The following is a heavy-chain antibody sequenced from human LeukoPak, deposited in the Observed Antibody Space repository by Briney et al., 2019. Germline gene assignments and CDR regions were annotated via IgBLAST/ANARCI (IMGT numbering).Heavy chain of an antibody. D-gene: IGHD3-22*01. J-gene: IGHJ4*02. CDR1: GFTFSGNV. V-gene: IGHV3-7*01. Sequence: PGGSLRLSCAASGFTFSGNVMSWVRQAPGKGLEWVANINQDGSKKYYVDSVKGRFTISRDNAENSLYLQMNSLRAEDTAAYYCARDGDTSGYSDWGQGTLVTVSS. CDR3: ARDGDTSGYSD. CDR2: INQDGSKK.